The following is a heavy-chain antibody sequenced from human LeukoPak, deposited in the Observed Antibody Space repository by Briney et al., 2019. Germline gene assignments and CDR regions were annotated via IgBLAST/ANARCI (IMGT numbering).Heavy chain of an antibody. D-gene: IGHD6-13*01. Sequence: GGSLRLSCVASGFTFSSYAMSWVRQAPGKGLEWVSAISGSGGSTYYADSVKGRFSISRDNSKNTLYLQMNSLRTEDTALYCCAKNGGYSTSPNWFDPWGQGTLVTVSS. CDR2: ISGSGGST. J-gene: IGHJ5*02. CDR3: AKNGGYSTSPNWFDP. V-gene: IGHV3-23*01. CDR1: GFTFSSYA.